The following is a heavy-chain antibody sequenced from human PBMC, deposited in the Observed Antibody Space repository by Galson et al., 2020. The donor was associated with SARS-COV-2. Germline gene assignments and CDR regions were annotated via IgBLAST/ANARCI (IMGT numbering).Heavy chain of an antibody. CDR2: ISGSGSAT. V-gene: IGHV3-23*01. Sequence: GGSLRLSCAASGFTFSSYAMNWLRQAPGKGLEWVSGISGSGSATYYAGSVKGRFTISRDNSQNTLYLQMNGLRAEDTAIYYCAKRHRDSSGFDYWGQGAQVTVSS. D-gene: IGHD3-22*01. CDR1: GFTFSSYA. J-gene: IGHJ4*02. CDR3: AKRHRDSSGFDY.